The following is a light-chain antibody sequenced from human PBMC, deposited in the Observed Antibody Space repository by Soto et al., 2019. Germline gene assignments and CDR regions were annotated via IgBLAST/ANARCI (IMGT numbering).Light chain of an antibody. CDR3: QQYGSSAT. J-gene: IGKJ1*01. CDR1: QSVSRSF. Sequence: EIVLTQFPCTLSVSPGERATLSCWASQSVSRSFVAWYQQKPGPAPRLLIYGASSRAAGIPDRFSGSGSGTDFTLTINRLEHEDFAVYHCQQYGSSATFGQGTKVDIK. CDR2: GAS. V-gene: IGKV3-20*01.